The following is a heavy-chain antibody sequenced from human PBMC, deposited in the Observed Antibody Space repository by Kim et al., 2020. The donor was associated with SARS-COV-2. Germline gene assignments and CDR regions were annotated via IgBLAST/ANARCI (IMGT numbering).Heavy chain of an antibody. Sequence: SETLSLTCAVYGGSFSGYYWSWIRQPPGKGLEWIGEINHSGSTNYNPSLKSRVTISVDTSKNQFSLKLSSVTAADTAVYYCARGPGGQQQLEANYYDSSGYYPIDYWGQGTLVTVSS. CDR1: GGSFSGYY. CDR2: INHSGST. J-gene: IGHJ4*02. CDR3: ARGPGGQQQLEANYYDSSGYYPIDY. V-gene: IGHV4-34*01. D-gene: IGHD3-22*01.